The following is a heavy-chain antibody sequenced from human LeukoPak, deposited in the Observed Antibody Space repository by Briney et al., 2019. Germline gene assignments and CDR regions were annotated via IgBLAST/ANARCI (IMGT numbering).Heavy chain of an antibody. D-gene: IGHD3-22*01. V-gene: IGHV5-51*01. Sequence: GESLNISCKGSGYSFTTYWIGWVRQMPGKGLEWMGIIYPGDSYTRYNPSFQGQVTISADKSISTAYLQWSSLKASDTAMYYCARLGYDSSGYYYGSVFDIWGQGTMLTVSS. CDR2: IYPGDSYT. CDR1: GYSFTTYW. CDR3: ARLGYDSSGYYYGSVFDI. J-gene: IGHJ3*02.